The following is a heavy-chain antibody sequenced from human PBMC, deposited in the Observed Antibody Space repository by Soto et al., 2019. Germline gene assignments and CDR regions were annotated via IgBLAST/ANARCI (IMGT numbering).Heavy chain of an antibody. J-gene: IGHJ6*02. Sequence: VQLVQSGAEVRKPGASVKVSCRASGYTLGTYDINWVRQAPGQGLEWMGWLSPSTGNTGYAQKFQGRVTMTSDTSITTAYMELRNLRSDDTAVYYCARYFNPLDVWGQGTTVTVSS. CDR1: GYTLGTYD. CDR3: ARYFNPLDV. V-gene: IGHV1-8*01. D-gene: IGHD3-9*01. CDR2: LSPSTGNT.